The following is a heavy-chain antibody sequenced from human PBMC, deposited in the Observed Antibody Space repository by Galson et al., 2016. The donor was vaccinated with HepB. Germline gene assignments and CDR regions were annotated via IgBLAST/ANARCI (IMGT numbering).Heavy chain of an antibody. CDR3: VNSLGYCSGGGCADY. Sequence: PALVKPTQTLTLTCTFSGFSLSTSGMCVSWIRQPPGKALEWLARIDWDDDKYYSTSLKTRLTISKDTSKNQVVLTMTNMDPVDTATYYCVNSLGYCSGGGCADYRGQGTLGTVSS. CDR1: GFSLSTSGMC. J-gene: IGHJ4*02. D-gene: IGHD2-15*01. CDR2: IDWDDDK. V-gene: IGHV2-70*11.